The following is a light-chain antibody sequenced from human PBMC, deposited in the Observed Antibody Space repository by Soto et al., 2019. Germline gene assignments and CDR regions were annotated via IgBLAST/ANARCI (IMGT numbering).Light chain of an antibody. Sequence: EIVMTQSPATLSVSPGERATLSCRASQSVDSKLAWYQQKPGQGPRLLIYGASSRATVIPARFSGSGSGTEFTLTISSLQSEDFAVYYCQHYSNWLWTFGQGTKVEIK. J-gene: IGKJ1*01. CDR3: QHYSNWLWT. CDR2: GAS. V-gene: IGKV3-15*01. CDR1: QSVDSK.